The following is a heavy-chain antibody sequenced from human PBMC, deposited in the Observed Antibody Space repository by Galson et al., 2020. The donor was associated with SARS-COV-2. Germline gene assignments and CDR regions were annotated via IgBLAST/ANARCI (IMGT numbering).Heavy chain of an antibody. CDR1: GFTFSSYD. D-gene: IGHD1-7*01. CDR2: IGTAGDT. V-gene: IGHV3-13*01. CDR3: ARGTTAALYYYYMDV. J-gene: IGHJ6*03. Sequence: GGSLRLSCAASGFTFSSYDMHWVRQATGKGLEWVSAIGTAGDTYYPGSVKGRFTISRENAKNSLYLQMNSLRAGDTAVYYCARGTTAALYYYYMDVWGKGTTVTVSS.